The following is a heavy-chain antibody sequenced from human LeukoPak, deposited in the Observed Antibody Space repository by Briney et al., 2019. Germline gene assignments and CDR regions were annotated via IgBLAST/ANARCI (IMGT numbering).Heavy chain of an antibody. CDR2: ISSSSSYI. Sequence: GGSMSLSCAASGFTFSRYSMNWVRQAPGKGLEWVSSISSSSSYIYYADSVKGRFTISRDNAKNSLYLQMNSLRAEHTAVYYCARDADPYYDFWSGYPEDYWGQGTLVTVSS. V-gene: IGHV3-21*01. J-gene: IGHJ4*02. D-gene: IGHD3-3*01. CDR1: GFTFSRYS. CDR3: ARDADPYYDFWSGYPEDY.